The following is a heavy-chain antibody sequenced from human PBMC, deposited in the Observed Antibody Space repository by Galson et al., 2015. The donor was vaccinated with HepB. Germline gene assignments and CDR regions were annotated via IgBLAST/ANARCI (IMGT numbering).Heavy chain of an antibody. CDR2: ISSSSSYI. CDR1: GFTFSSYS. J-gene: IGHJ4*02. CDR3: ARDEYYYGSEKSY. Sequence: SLRLSCAASGFTFSSYSMNWVRQAPGKGLEWVSPISSSSSYIYYADSVKGRFTISRDNAKNSLYLQMNSLRAEDTAVYYCARDEYYYGSEKSYWGQGTLVTVSS. V-gene: IGHV3-21*01. D-gene: IGHD3-10*01.